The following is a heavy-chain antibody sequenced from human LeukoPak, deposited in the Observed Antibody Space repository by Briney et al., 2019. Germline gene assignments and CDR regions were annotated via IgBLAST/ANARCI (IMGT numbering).Heavy chain of an antibody. CDR2: ISSSSSTI. J-gene: IGHJ4*02. V-gene: IGHV3-48*01. D-gene: IGHD5-24*01. CDR1: GFTFSSYS. Sequence: GGSLRLSCAASGFTFSSYSMNWVRQAPGKGLEWVSYISSSSSTIYYADSVKGRFTISRDNAKNSLYLQMNSLRAEDTAVYYCARVGQRDGYNWGYWGQGTLVTVSS. CDR3: ARVGQRDGYNWGY.